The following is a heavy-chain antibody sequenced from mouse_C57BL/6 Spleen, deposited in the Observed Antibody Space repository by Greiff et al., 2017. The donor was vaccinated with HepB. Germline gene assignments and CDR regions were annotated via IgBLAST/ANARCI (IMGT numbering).Heavy chain of an antibody. CDR2: IWSGGST. CDR3: ARDYDGAPWFAY. V-gene: IGHV2-4*02. Sequence: VHLVESGPGLVQPSQSLSITCTVSGFSLTSYGVHWVRQPPGKGLEWLRVIWSGGSTDYNAAFISRLSISKDNSKSQVFFKMNSLQADDTAIYYCARDYDGAPWFAYWGQGTLVTVSA. D-gene: IGHD2-4*01. CDR1: GFSLTSYG. J-gene: IGHJ3*01.